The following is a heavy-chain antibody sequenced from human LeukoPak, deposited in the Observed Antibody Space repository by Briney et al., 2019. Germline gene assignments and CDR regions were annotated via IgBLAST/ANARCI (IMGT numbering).Heavy chain of an antibody. Sequence: SESLSLTCTVAGASIISSDYHWGWVHQPPGKGLEWIGTISYSGNTDYNPSLRSRVNISVDTSNTQSSLRLGSVTAADTAVYHCARHCCSGPAKRVFDIWGQGTMVTVSS. J-gene: IGHJ3*02. D-gene: IGHD2-15*01. CDR3: ARHCCSGPAKRVFDI. CDR2: ISYSGNT. CDR1: GASIISSDYH. V-gene: IGHV4-39*01.